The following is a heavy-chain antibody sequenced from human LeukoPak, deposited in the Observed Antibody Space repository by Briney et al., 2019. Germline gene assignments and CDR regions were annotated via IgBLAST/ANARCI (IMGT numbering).Heavy chain of an antibody. CDR3: ARGYGGYAY. D-gene: IGHD4-17*01. J-gene: IGHJ4*02. CDR1: GYTFTGYY. CDR2: IDPNSGGT. Sequence: ASVTLSCKSSGYTFTGYYKHWVRRPPGPGLEWMGLIDPNSGGTNYAQKCQDRVTITRDTSTSTVYMELSSLRSEDTFVYYCARGYGGYAYWGQGTLVTVSS. V-gene: IGHV1-2*02.